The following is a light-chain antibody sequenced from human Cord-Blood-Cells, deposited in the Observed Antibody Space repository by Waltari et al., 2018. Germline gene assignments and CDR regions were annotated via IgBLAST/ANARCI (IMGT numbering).Light chain of an antibody. J-gene: IGKJ1*01. Sequence: DIQMTQSPSSLSASVGDRVTITCRASQSISSYLNWYQQKPGKAPKLLIYAASSFQSGVTSRFSGSGSGTDFTLTISSLQPEEFATYYCQQSYSTPRTFGQGTKVEIK. CDR3: QQSYSTPRT. CDR2: AAS. V-gene: IGKV1-39*01. CDR1: QSISSY.